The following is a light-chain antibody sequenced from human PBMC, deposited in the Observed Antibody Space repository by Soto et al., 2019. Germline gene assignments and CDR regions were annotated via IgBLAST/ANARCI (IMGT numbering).Light chain of an antibody. CDR1: QSVTSNY. V-gene: IGKV3-20*01. Sequence: EIVLTQSPGTLSLSPGERATLSCRASQSVTSNYLAWYQQKPGQAPRLLTHGSSSRATGVPDRFSGRGSGTTFTLVISRLEPEDFAVYYCQQYGTSPFTLGQGTKVDI. CDR2: GSS. CDR3: QQYGTSPFT. J-gene: IGKJ2*01.